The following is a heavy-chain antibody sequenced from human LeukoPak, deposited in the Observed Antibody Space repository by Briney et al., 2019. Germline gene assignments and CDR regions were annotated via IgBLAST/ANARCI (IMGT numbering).Heavy chain of an antibody. CDR2: ITPILGIA. D-gene: IGHD3-3*01. J-gene: IGHJ4*02. V-gene: IGHV1-69*04. Sequence: SVKVSCKASGGTFSSYAISWVRQAPGQGLEWMGRITPILGIANYAQKFQGRVTITADRSTSTAYMELSSLRSEDTAVYYCASCPVLRFLEWLLNWGQGTLVTVSS. CDR3: ASCPVLRFLEWLLN. CDR1: GGTFSSYA.